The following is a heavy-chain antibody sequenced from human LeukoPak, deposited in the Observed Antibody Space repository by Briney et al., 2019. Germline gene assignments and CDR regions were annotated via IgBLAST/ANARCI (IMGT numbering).Heavy chain of an antibody. J-gene: IGHJ4*02. CDR1: GYTFTSYG. CDR3: ARQDVGIAVAGTVDY. V-gene: IGHV1-69*13. CDR2: IIPIFGTA. Sequence: ASVKVSCKASGYTFTSYGISWVRQAPGQGLEWMGGIIPIFGTANYAQKFQGRVTITADESTSTAYMELSSLRSEDTAVYYCARQDVGIAVAGTVDYWGQGTLVTVSS. D-gene: IGHD6-19*01.